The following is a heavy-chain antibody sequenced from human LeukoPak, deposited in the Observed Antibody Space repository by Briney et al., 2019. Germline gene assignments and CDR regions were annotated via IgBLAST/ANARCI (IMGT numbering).Heavy chain of an antibody. J-gene: IGHJ6*03. V-gene: IGHV3-7*01. CDR2: IKQDGSEK. Sequence: GGSLRLSCAASGFTFSSYSMSWVRQAPGKGLEWVANIKQDGSEKYYVDSVKGRFTISRDNAKNSLYLQMNSLRAEDMAVYYCARRDYDFWSGNYYYYMGVWGKGTTVTVSS. CDR1: GFTFSSYS. CDR3: ARRDYDFWSGNYYYYMGV. D-gene: IGHD3-3*01.